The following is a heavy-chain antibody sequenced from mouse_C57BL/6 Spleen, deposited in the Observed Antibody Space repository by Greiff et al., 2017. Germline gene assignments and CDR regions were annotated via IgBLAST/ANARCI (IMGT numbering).Heavy chain of an antibody. CDR2: IWRGGST. Sequence: VQLQQSGPGLVQPSQSLSITCTVSGFSLTSYGVHWVRQSPGKGLEWLGVIWRGGSTDYNAAFMSRLSITKDNSKSQVFFKMNSLQADDTAIYYCAKEDYGSRSAWFAYWGQGTLVTVSA. D-gene: IGHD1-1*01. J-gene: IGHJ3*01. V-gene: IGHV2-5*01. CDR1: GFSLTSYG. CDR3: AKEDYGSRSAWFAY.